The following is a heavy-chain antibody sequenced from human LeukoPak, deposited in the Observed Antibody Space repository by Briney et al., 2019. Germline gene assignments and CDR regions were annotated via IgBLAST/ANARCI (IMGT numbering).Heavy chain of an antibody. D-gene: IGHD2-15*01. CDR2: IYTSGTT. V-gene: IGHV4-59*10. J-gene: IGHJ4*02. Sequence: PSETLSLTCAVSGGSISSYYWSWIRQPAGKGLEWIGRIYTSGTTNYIPSLKSRVTMSVGTSKNQFSLNLNSVTAADTAVYYCARTSPRAATFDYWGQGTLVTVSS. CDR3: ARTSPRAATFDY. CDR1: GGSISSYY.